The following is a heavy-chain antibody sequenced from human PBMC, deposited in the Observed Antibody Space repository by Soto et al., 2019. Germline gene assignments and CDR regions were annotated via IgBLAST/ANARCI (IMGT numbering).Heavy chain of an antibody. CDR1: GGSISSSSYY. J-gene: IGHJ4*02. V-gene: IGHV4-39*01. D-gene: IGHD3-3*01. Sequence: SETLSLTCTVSGGSISSSSYYWGWIRQPPGKGLEWIGSIYYSGSTYYNPSLKSRVTISVDTSKNQFSLKLSSVTAADTAVYYCARGAISFSGVVTFEYWGQGTLVTVSS. CDR3: ARGAISFSGVVTFEY. CDR2: IYYSGST.